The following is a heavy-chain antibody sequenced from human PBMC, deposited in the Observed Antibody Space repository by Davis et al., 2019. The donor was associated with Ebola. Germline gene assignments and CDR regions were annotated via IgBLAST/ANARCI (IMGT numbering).Heavy chain of an antibody. Sequence: GESLKISCVASGFTFSTYVMTWVRQAPGKGLEWVSGISGRGDVTYYTDSVKGRFTSSRDNSKNTVYLQMNSLRAEDTAVYYCAKDKGFWVPPDWFGPWGQGVQVTVSS. J-gene: IGHJ5*02. D-gene: IGHD3-16*01. CDR3: AKDKGFWVPPDWFGP. CDR1: GFTFSTYV. CDR2: ISGRGDVT. V-gene: IGHV3-23*01.